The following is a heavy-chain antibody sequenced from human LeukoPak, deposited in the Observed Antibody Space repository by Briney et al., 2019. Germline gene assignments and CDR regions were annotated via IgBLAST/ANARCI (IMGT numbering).Heavy chain of an antibody. Sequence: ASVKVSCKVSGYTLTELSMHWVRQAPGKGLECIGGFDPEDGETSYAQKFQGRVTMTEDTSTDTAYMELSSLRSEDTAVYYCATDLRGYSYGSVAFDIWGQGTMVTVSS. CDR1: GYTLTELS. D-gene: IGHD5-18*01. CDR3: ATDLRGYSYGSVAFDI. J-gene: IGHJ3*02. V-gene: IGHV1-24*01. CDR2: FDPEDGET.